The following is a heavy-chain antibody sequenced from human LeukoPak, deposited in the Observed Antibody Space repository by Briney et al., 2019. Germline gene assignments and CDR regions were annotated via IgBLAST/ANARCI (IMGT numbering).Heavy chain of an antibody. CDR3: ARGSSSRGDY. CDR1: GFTFSSYS. D-gene: IGHD6-13*01. V-gene: IGHV3-48*04. J-gene: IGHJ4*02. Sequence: PGGPLRLSCAASGFTFSSYSMDWVRQAPGKGLEWVSYISSSSSTIYYADSVKGRFTISRDNAKNSLYLQMNSLRAEDTAVYYCARGSSSRGDYWGQGTLVTVSS. CDR2: ISSSSSTI.